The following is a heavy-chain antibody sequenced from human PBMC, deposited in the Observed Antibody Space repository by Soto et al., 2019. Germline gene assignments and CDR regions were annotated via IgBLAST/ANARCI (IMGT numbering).Heavy chain of an antibody. D-gene: IGHD2-21*01. V-gene: IGHV3-53*01. Sequence: LRLSCAASGFTVSSNYMSWVRQAPGKGLEWVSVIYSGGSTYYADSVKGRFTISRDNSKNTLYLQMNSLRAEDTAVYYCARLALYSAFDYWGQGTLVTVSS. CDR2: IYSGGST. CDR1: GFTVSSNY. CDR3: ARLALYSAFDY. J-gene: IGHJ4*02.